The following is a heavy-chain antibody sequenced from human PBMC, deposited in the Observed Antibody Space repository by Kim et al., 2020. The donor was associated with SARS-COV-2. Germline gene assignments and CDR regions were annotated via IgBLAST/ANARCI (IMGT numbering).Heavy chain of an antibody. CDR3: ARDGGTPGYSSSWFQQPGNWFDP. CDR2: IIPIFGTA. V-gene: IGHV1-69*13. D-gene: IGHD6-13*01. CDR1: GGTFSSYA. J-gene: IGHJ5*02. Sequence: SVKVSCKASGGTFSSYAISWVRQAPGQGLEWMGGIIPIFGTANYAQKFQGRVTITADESTSTAYMELSSLRSEDTAVYYCARDGGTPGYSSSWFQQPGNWFDPWGQGTLVTVSS.